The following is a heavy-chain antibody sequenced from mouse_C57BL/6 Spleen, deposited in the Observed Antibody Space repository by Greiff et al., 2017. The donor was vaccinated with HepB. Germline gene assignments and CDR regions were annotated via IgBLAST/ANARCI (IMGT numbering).Heavy chain of an antibody. D-gene: IGHD1-1*01. CDR1: GYTFTDYE. CDR2: IDPETGGT. Sequence: VQLQQPGAELVRPGASVTLSCKASGYTFTDYEMHWVKQTPVHGLEWIGAIDPETGGTAYNQKFKGKSILTGDKSSSTAYMELLSLTSEDSAVSYCTGLDPPYYGRDWGQGTLVTVSA. V-gene: IGHV1-15*01. CDR3: TGLDPPYYGRD. J-gene: IGHJ3*01.